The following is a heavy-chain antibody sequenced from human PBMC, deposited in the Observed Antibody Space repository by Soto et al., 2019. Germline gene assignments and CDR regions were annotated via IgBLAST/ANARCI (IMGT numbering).Heavy chain of an antibody. V-gene: IGHV3-74*01. Sequence: GGSLRLSCAASGFTFSSYWMHWVRQAPGKGLVWVSRINSDGSSTSYADSVKGRFTISRDNAKNTLYLQMNSLRAEDTAVYYCARGCSGGSCYSYYYYYMEVWGKGTTVTVSS. J-gene: IGHJ6*03. CDR2: INSDGSST. CDR3: ARGCSGGSCYSYYYYYMEV. D-gene: IGHD2-15*01. CDR1: GFTFSSYW.